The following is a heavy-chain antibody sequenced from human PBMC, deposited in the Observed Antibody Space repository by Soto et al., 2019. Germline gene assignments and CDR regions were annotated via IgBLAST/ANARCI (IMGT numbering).Heavy chain of an antibody. D-gene: IGHD3-9*01. CDR1: GFTFSTFA. CDR3: ATAPYLVLRYFDCLQYYLGMDA. Sequence: EVELLESGGGLVQPGGSLRLSCAASGFTFSTFAMNWVRQVPGKGLEWVLVISSSGGTTSYVDSVKGRFTISRDNSNNTLYLLMSTVRAEDTGIYYCATAPYLVLRYFDCLQYYLGMDAWAQRTAVTVTS. V-gene: IGHV3-23*01. J-gene: IGHJ6*02. CDR2: ISSSGGTT.